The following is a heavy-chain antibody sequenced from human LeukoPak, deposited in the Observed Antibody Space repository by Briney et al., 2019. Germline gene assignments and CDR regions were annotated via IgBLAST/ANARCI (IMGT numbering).Heavy chain of an antibody. J-gene: IGHJ3*02. D-gene: IGHD3-22*01. CDR3: ARDTETYYYDSSGYYYAFGI. V-gene: IGHV1-18*01. CDR1: GYTFTSYG. CDR2: ISAYNGNT. Sequence: ASVKVSCKASGYTFTSYGISWVRQAPGQGLEWMGWISAYNGNTNYVQKLQGRVTMTTDTSTSTAYMELRSLRSDDTAVYYRARDTETYYYDSSGYYYAFGIWGQGTMVTVSS.